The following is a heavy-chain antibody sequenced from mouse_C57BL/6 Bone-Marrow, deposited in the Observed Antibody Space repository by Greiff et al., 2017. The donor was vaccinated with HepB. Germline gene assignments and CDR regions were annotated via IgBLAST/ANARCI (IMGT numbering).Heavy chain of an antibody. Sequence: DVMLVESGGGLVQPGGSLKLSCAASGFTFSDYGMAWVRQAPRKGPEWVAFISNLAYSIYYADTVTGRFTISRENAKNTLYLEMSSLRSEDTAMYYCARLSNPSMDYLGQGTSVTVSS. V-gene: IGHV5-15*01. CDR1: GFTFSDYG. D-gene: IGHD2-5*01. CDR3: ARLSNPSMDY. J-gene: IGHJ4*01. CDR2: ISNLAYSI.